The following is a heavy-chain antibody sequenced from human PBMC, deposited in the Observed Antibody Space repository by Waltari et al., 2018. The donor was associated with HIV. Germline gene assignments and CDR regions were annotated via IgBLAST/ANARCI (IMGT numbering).Heavy chain of an antibody. J-gene: IGHJ4*02. Sequence: QVQLQESGPGLVKPSETLSLTCSVSGDSLDGRAFHLGWIRQSPGKGLKWIGSLYYSGTTVFHPSLKSRVTISVDASKNRFSLNLSSVTAADTAVYYCARHGTTANFAFWGQGTLVTVSS. CDR2: LYYSGTT. CDR1: GDSLDGRAFH. D-gene: IGHD4-17*01. CDR3: ARHGTTANFAF. V-gene: IGHV4-39*01.